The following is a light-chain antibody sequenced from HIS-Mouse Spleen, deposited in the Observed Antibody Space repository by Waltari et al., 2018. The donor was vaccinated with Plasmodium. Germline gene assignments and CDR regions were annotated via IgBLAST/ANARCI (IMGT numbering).Light chain of an antibody. CDR3: QQYNNWPPWT. J-gene: IGKJ1*01. CDR2: GAS. Sequence: EIVMTQSPATLSVSPGERATLSCRASQSVSSNLAWYQQKPGQAPRLRIYGASTRATGIPARCSGSGSGTEFTLTISSMQSEDFAVYYCQQYNNWPPWTFGQGTKVEIK. CDR1: QSVSSN. V-gene: IGKV3-15*01.